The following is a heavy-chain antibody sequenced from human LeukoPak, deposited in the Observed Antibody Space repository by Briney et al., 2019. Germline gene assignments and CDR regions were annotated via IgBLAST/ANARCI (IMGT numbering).Heavy chain of an antibody. Sequence: GESLKISCKGSGYSFTNSWIGWVRQRPGKGLEWMGITFLGDSNNRYSDTGYSPTLQGQVTISVDTSIGTAYLQLSSLKASDTAMYYCARHSSGFDSWGQGTLVTVSS. CDR3: ARHSSGFDS. J-gene: IGHJ5*01. CDR1: GYSFTNSW. V-gene: IGHV5-51*01. D-gene: IGHD6-19*01. CDR2: TFLGDSNNRYSDT.